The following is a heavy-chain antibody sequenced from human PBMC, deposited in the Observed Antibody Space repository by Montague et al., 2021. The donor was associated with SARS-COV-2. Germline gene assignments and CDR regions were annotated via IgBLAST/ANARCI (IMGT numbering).Heavy chain of an antibody. J-gene: IGHJ4*02. D-gene: IGHD2-15*01. V-gene: IGHV4-39*07. CDR2: IYYSGST. CDR3: ARAPPGYWGFVVVVAAHFDY. Sequence: SETLPLTSTVSGGSISSSSYYWGWIRQPPGKGLEWIGSIYYSGSTYYNPSLKSRVTISVDTSKNQFSLKLRSVTAADTAVYYCARAPPGYWGFVVVVAAHFDYRGQGTLVTVSS. CDR1: GGSISSSSYY.